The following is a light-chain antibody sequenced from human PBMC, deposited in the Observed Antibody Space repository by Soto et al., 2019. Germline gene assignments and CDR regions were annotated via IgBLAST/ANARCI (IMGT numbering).Light chain of an antibody. CDR1: NIGSKN. CDR3: QLWDSSTGV. Sequence: SYELTQPLSVSVALGQTARITCGGNNIGSKNVHWYQQKPGQAPVLVIYRDSNRPSGIPERFSGSNSGNTATLTISRAQAGDEDDYYCQLWDSSTGVFGTGTKVTVL. V-gene: IGLV3-9*01. J-gene: IGLJ1*01. CDR2: RDS.